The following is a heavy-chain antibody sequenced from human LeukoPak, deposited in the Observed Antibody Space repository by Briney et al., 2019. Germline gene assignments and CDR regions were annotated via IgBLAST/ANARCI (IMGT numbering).Heavy chain of an antibody. Sequence: SETLSLTCTVSGGSVSSGSYYWSWIRQPPGKGLERIGYIYYSGSTNYNPSLKSRVTISVDTSKNQFSLKLSSVTAADTAVYYCARDRATMVRGVIRAFDIWGQGTMVTVSS. J-gene: IGHJ3*02. CDR3: ARDRATMVRGVIRAFDI. CDR1: GGSVSSGSYY. D-gene: IGHD3-10*01. CDR2: IYYSGST. V-gene: IGHV4-61*01.